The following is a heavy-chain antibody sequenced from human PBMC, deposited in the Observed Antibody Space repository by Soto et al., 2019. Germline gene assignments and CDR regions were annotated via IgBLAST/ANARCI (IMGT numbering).Heavy chain of an antibody. J-gene: IGHJ5*02. CDR2: ISSSSSYI. D-gene: IGHD2-2*01. CDR3: ASGLYCSSTSCYLDP. Sequence: GGSLRLSCAASGFTFSSYWMSWVRQAPGKGLEWVSSISSSSSYIYYADSVKGRFTISRDNAKNSLYLQMNSLRAEDTAVYYCASGLYCSSTSCYLDPWGQGTLVTVSS. CDR1: GFTFSSYW. V-gene: IGHV3-21*01.